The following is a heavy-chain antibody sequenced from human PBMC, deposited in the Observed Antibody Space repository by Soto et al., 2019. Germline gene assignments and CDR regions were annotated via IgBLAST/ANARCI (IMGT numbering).Heavy chain of an antibody. CDR3: ARDRLRLGELSLIGYFDY. CDR1: GFTFTSYA. D-gene: IGHD3-16*02. J-gene: IGHJ4*02. Sequence: QVQLVESGGSVVQPGRSLRLSCEASGFTFTSYAIHWVRQAPGRGLEWVAVISYDGINEYYADSVKGRFTISRDNSKNTLCLQMSSLRVEDTAVYYCARDRLRLGELSLIGYFDYWGQGTLVTVSS. CDR2: ISYDGINE. V-gene: IGHV3-30*15.